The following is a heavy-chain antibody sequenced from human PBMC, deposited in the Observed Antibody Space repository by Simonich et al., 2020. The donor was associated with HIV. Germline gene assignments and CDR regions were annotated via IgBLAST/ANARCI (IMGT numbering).Heavy chain of an antibody. CDR2: INHSGST. CDR1: GESLSGYY. D-gene: IGHD3-3*01. V-gene: IGHV4-34*01. Sequence: QVQLQQWGAGLLKPSETLCLICAVYGESLSGYYWSWIRQPPGKGLEWIGEINHSGSTKYNPSLKSRVAISVDTSKNQFSLKRRSVTAADTAVYYCARDRGITIFGVVRGGMDVWGQGTTVTVSS. CDR3: ARDRGITIFGVVRGGMDV. J-gene: IGHJ6*02.